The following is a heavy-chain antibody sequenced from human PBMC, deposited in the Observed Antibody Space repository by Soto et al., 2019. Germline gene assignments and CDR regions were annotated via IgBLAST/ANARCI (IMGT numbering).Heavy chain of an antibody. D-gene: IGHD5-12*01. CDR2: IYSGGST. CDR3: ARDGWYGGYRGPFDY. Sequence: EVQLVESGGGLVQPGGSLRLSCAASGFTVSSNYMSWVRQAPGKGLEWVSVIYSGGSTYYADSVKGRFTISRDNSKNTLDLQMNSLRAEDTAVYYCARDGWYGGYRGPFDYWGQGTLVTVSS. CDR1: GFTVSSNY. V-gene: IGHV3-66*01. J-gene: IGHJ4*02.